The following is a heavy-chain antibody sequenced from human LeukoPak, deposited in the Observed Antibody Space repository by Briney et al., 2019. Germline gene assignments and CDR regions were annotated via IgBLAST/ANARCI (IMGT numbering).Heavy chain of an antibody. CDR1: GASISSSGDY. CDR3: ARGGATMGFLDY. V-gene: IGHV4-39*07. J-gene: IGHJ4*02. CDR2: IYYSGST. D-gene: IGHD5-24*01. Sequence: SETLSLTCTVSGASISSSGDYWGWIRQPPGKGLEWIGSIYYSGSTYYNPSLKSRVTISVDTSKNQFSLKLSSVTAADTAVYYCARGGATMGFLDYWGQGTLVTVSS.